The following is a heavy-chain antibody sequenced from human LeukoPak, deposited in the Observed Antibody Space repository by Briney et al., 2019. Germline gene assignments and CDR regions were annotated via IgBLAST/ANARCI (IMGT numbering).Heavy chain of an antibody. CDR1: GYTFTGYY. Sequence: ASVKVSRKASGYTFTGYYMHWVRQAPGQGLEWMGWINPNSGGTNYAQKFQGRVTMTRDTSISTAYMELSRLRSDDTAVYYCARDRGELLGWFDPWGQGTLVTVSS. CDR3: ARDRGELLGWFDP. J-gene: IGHJ5*02. D-gene: IGHD1-26*01. CDR2: INPNSGGT. V-gene: IGHV1-2*02.